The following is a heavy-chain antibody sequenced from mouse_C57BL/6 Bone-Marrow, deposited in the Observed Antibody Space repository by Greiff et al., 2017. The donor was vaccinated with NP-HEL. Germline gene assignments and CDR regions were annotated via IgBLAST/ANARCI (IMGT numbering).Heavy chain of an antibody. CDR3: ARGAY. V-gene: IGHV1-80*01. Sequence: QVQLQQSGAELVKPGASVKISCKASGYEFSNYWMNWVKQRPGKGLEWIGQIYPGDGATNYNGKFKDKATLTADNSSSTDYMQLSRLTSEDSAVYFCARGAYWGQGTLVTVTA. J-gene: IGHJ3*01. CDR1: GYEFSNYW. CDR2: IYPGDGAT.